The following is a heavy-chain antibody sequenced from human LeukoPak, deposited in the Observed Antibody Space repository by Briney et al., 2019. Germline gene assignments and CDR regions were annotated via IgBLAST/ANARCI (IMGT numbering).Heavy chain of an antibody. Sequence: SETLSLTCTVSGGSISSGDYYWSWIRQPPGKGLEWIGYIYYSGSTYYNPSLKSRVTISVDTSKNQFSLKLSSVTAADTAVYYCARSEPWYSSGWYPAAPDYWGQGTLVTVSS. D-gene: IGHD6-19*01. CDR1: GGSISSGDYY. V-gene: IGHV4-30-4*08. CDR2: IYYSGST. CDR3: ARSEPWYSSGWYPAAPDY. J-gene: IGHJ4*02.